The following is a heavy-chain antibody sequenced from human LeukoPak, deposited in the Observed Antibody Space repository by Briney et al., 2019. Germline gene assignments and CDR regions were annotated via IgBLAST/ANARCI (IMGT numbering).Heavy chain of an antibody. Sequence: AGGSLRLSCAASGFTFSSYEMNWVRQAPGKGLEWVSYISSSSSTIYYADSVKGRFTISRDNAKNSLYLQMNSLRAEDTAVYYCARVGLTYYYDSSGYNWFDPWGQGTLVTVSS. CDR2: ISSSSSTI. J-gene: IGHJ5*02. CDR1: GFTFSSYE. V-gene: IGHV3-48*01. D-gene: IGHD3-22*01. CDR3: ARVGLTYYYDSSGYNWFDP.